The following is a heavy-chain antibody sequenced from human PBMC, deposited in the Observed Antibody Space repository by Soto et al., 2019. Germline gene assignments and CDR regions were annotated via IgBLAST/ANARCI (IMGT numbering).Heavy chain of an antibody. CDR3: AKEVAAAGTYYYYYSGMDV. V-gene: IGHV3-30*18. J-gene: IGHJ6*02. CDR1: GFTFSSYG. CDR2: ISYDGSNK. D-gene: IGHD6-13*01. Sequence: QVQLVESGGGVVQPGRSLRLSCAASGFTFSSYGMHWVRQAPGKGLEWVAVISYDGSNKYYADSVKGRFTISRDNSKNTLYLQMNSLRAEDTAVYYCAKEVAAAGTYYYYYSGMDVWGQGTTVTVSS.